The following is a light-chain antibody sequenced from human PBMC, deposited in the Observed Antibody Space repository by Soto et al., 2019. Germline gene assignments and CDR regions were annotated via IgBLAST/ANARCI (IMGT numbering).Light chain of an antibody. Sequence: EIVLTQSPGTLSLSPEERATLSCRASQSVSNNYLAWYQQKTGQAPRLLIYEASSGATDIPDRFSGSGSGTDFTLTINRLEPEDFAVYYCQQYAASPYTFGQGTNVEIK. J-gene: IGKJ2*01. CDR3: QQYAASPYT. CDR1: QSVSNNY. CDR2: EAS. V-gene: IGKV3-20*01.